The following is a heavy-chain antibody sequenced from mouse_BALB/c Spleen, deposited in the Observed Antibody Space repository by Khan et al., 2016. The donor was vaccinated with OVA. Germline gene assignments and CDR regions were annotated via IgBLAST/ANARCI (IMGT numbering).Heavy chain of an antibody. CDR2: KWSGGIT. D-gene: IGHD1-1*02. CDR3: AKNRNGYFDY. Sequence: QVRLQQSGPGLVQPSQSLSITCTVSGFSLTNYGVHWVRQSPGKGMEWLGVKWSGGITDYNETFISRLSISKDISKSQVFFKMNSLQANDTAIYYCAKNRNGYFDYWGQGTTLTVSS. CDR1: GFSLTNYG. J-gene: IGHJ2*01. V-gene: IGHV2-2*02.